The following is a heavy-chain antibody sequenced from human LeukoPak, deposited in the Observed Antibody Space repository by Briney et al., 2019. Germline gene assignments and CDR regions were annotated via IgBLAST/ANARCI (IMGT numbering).Heavy chain of an antibody. CDR1: GFTFRSYG. CDR2: IRYDETDK. Sequence: PGGSLRPSCAASGFTFRSYGMHWVRQATGKGLEWVAFIRYDETDKYYADSVKGRFTISRDNSKNTLYLQMSSLRAEDTAVYYCAKATNYYYMDVWGKGTTVTVSS. J-gene: IGHJ6*03. CDR3: AKATNYYYMDV. V-gene: IGHV3-30*02.